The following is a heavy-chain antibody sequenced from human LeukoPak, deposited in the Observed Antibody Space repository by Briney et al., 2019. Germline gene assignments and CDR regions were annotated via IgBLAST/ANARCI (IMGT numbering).Heavy chain of an antibody. CDR1: GGTFSSYA. Sequence: GASVKVSCKASGGTFSSYAISWVRQAPGQGLEWMGGITPIFGTANYAQKFQGRVTITADESTSTAYMELRSLRSDDTAVYYCARGRGYCSSTSCRRGIFDYWGQGALVTVSS. CDR2: ITPIFGTA. D-gene: IGHD2-2*01. V-gene: IGHV1-69*01. J-gene: IGHJ4*02. CDR3: ARGRGYCSSTSCRRGIFDY.